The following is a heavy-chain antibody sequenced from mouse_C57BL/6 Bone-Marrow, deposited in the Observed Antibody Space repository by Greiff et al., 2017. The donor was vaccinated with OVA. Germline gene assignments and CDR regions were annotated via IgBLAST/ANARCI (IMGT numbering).Heavy chain of an antibody. CDR1: GYTFTSYW. CDR3: ASLGGY. V-gene: IGHV1-64*01. D-gene: IGHD4-1*01. Sequence: QVQLQQPGAELVKPGASVKLSCKASGYTFTSYWMNWVKQRPGQGLEWIGMIHPNSGSTNYNEKLKSKATLTEDKSSSTAYMQLSSLTSEDSAVYYCASLGGYWGQGTTLTVSS. CDR2: IHPNSGST. J-gene: IGHJ2*01.